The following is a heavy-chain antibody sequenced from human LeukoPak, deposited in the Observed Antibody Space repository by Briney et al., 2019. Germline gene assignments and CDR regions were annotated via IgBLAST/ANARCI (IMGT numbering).Heavy chain of an antibody. J-gene: IGHJ4*02. Sequence: SSETLSLTCTVSGGSISSYYWSWIRQPPGKGLEWIGYIYYSGSTNYNPSLKSRVTISVDTSKNQFSLKLSSVTAADTAVYYCARSPQYFDSLLDGDSRYYFDYWGQGTLVTVSS. CDR3: ARSPQYFDSLLDGDSRYYFDY. CDR1: GGSISSYY. CDR2: IYYSGST. D-gene: IGHD3-9*01. V-gene: IGHV4-59*01.